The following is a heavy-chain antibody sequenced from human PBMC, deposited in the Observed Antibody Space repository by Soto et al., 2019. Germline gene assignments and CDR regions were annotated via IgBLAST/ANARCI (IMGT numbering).Heavy chain of an antibody. D-gene: IGHD3-22*01. Sequence: VSVKVCCKTPGYSFTRYYMHWVRQAPGQRLEWMGWINVGNGNTRYSQKFQGRLTLTRDTPGNTAYLELNSLISEDTAVYYCATPQDYDGCLDSWGQGTLVTVSS. CDR3: ATPQDYDGCLDS. J-gene: IGHJ4*02. CDR1: GYSFTRYY. V-gene: IGHV1-3*01. CDR2: INVGNGNT.